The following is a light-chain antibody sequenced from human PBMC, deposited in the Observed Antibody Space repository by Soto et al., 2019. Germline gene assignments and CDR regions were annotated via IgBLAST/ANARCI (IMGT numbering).Light chain of an antibody. V-gene: IGKV1-5*03. CDR3: QHYNSYSEA. J-gene: IGKJ1*01. CDR1: QTISSW. CDR2: KAS. Sequence: QKGPSPYPPVRFIRAKVTITFRASQTISSWLAWYQQKPGKAPKLLIYKASTLKSGVPSRFSGSGSGTEFTLTISSLQPDDFATYYCQHYNSYSEAFGQGTKVDIK.